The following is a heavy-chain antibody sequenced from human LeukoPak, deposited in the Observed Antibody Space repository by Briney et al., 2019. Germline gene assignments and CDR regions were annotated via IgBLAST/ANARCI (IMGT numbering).Heavy chain of an antibody. J-gene: IGHJ4*01. D-gene: IGHD4/OR15-4a*01. V-gene: IGHV3-23*01. CDR2: ISGRGNT. CDR3: AQDHPDSGSSFDS. Sequence: GGPQRLPCAVSGFTFRNYAMNWVRRAPGKGVGWVSSISGRGNTHYGDSVNGRFTISRDNSKNTPYLPLISLRIGDTAVYYSAQDHPDSGSSFDSWGHGTLVT. CDR1: GFTFRNYA.